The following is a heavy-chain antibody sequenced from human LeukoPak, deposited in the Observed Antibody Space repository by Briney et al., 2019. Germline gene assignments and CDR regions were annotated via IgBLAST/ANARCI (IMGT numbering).Heavy chain of an antibody. Sequence: HPGGSLRLSCAASGFTFSSYAIHWVRQAPGKGLEWVSLISFDGSNKYYADSVKGRFATSRDNSKNTLYLQMNSLRPEDTAVYYCARGNGLSSGWYEFDFWGQGALVAVSS. V-gene: IGHV3-30*09. D-gene: IGHD6-19*01. CDR1: GFTFSSYA. CDR3: ARGNGLSSGWYEFDF. J-gene: IGHJ4*02. CDR2: ISFDGSNK.